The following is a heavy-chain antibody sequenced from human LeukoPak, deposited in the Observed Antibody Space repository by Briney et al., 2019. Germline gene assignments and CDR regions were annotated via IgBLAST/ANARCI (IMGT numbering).Heavy chain of an antibody. J-gene: IGHJ2*01. CDR1: GGSFSGYY. V-gene: IGHV4-34*01. CDR3: ARLPTVVRYFDL. Sequence: QSSETLSLTCAVYGGSFSGYYWSWIRQPPGKGLEWIGEINHSGSTNYNPSLKSRVTISVDTSKNQFSLKLSSVTAADTAVYYCARLPTVVRYFDLWGRGTLVTVSS. D-gene: IGHD4-17*01. CDR2: INHSGST.